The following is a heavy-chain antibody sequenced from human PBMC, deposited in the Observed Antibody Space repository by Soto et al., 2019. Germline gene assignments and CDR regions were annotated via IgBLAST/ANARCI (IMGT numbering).Heavy chain of an antibody. CDR3: ARWRLLTPGFDY. CDR1: GGSISSGDYY. D-gene: IGHD5-18*01. V-gene: IGHV4-30-4*01. J-gene: IGHJ4*02. Sequence: PSETLSLTCTVSGGSISSGDYYWSWIRQPPGKGLEWIGYIYYSGSTYYNPSLKSRVTISVDTSKNQFSLKLSSVTAADTAVYYCARWRLLTPGFDYWGQGTLVTVSS. CDR2: IYYSGST.